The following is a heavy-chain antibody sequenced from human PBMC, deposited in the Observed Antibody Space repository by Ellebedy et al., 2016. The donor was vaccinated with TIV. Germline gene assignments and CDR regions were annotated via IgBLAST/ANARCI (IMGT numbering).Heavy chain of an antibody. V-gene: IGHV3-21*01. CDR3: ARVGEVTRAYYYYAMDV. J-gene: IGHJ6*02. CDR1: GFTFSRYS. D-gene: IGHD4-17*01. Sequence: GESLKISCAASGFTFSRYSMNWVRQAPGKGLEWVSSISSSSSYIYYADSVKGRFTISRDDAKNSLYLQMNSLRAEDTAVYYCARVGEVTRAYYYYAMDVWGQGTTVTVSS. CDR2: ISSSSSYI.